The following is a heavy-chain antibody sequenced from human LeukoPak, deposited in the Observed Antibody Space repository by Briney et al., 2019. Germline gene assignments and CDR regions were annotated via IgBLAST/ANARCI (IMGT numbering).Heavy chain of an antibody. D-gene: IGHD2-2*01. CDR1: GFTFSSYW. CDR2: IRYDGSNK. J-gene: IGHJ3*02. CDR3: AKDLRWDVVVPAASANFADAFDI. Sequence: GGSLRLSCAASGFTFSSYWMSWVRQAPGKGLEWVAFIRYDGSNKYYADSVKGRFTISRDNSKNTLYLQMNSLRAEDTAVYYCAKDLRWDVVVPAASANFADAFDIWGQGTMVTVSS. V-gene: IGHV3-30*02.